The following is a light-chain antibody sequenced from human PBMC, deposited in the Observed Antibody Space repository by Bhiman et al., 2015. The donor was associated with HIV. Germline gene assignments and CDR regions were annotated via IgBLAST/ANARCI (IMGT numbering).Light chain of an antibody. J-gene: IGLJ2*01. V-gene: IGLV3-1*01. CDR3: QAWDSGSRV. Sequence: SYELTQPPSVSVSPGQTASITCSGDKLGDKYSCWYQQKPGQSPVVVIYQDNRRPSGIPERFSGSSSGNTATLTISGSQAMDEADYYCQAWDSGSRVFGGGTKLTVL. CDR2: QDN. CDR1: KLGDKY.